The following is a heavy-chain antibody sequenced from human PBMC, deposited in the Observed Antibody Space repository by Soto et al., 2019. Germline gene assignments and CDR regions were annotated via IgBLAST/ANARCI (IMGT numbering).Heavy chain of an antibody. CDR1: GFPISTSW. V-gene: IGHV3-7*01. CDR3: ASKRLYFYGLDV. CDR2: IMQDGRDK. Sequence: GGSLRLSCTASGFPISTSWMTRVRQAPGKGLEMVANIMQDGRDKYYVDSLKGRFTTSRDNAKNSRYLQLPSLRAADTAVYYCASKRLYFYGLDVWGQGTTVPVS. J-gene: IGHJ6*02.